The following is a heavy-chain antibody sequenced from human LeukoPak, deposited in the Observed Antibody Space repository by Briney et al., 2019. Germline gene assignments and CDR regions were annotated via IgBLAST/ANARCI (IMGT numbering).Heavy chain of an antibody. J-gene: IGHJ3*02. CDR2: IYYSGST. CDR3: AREAAPRAFDI. D-gene: IGHD6-6*01. Sequence: PSETLSPTCTVSGGSISSYYWSWIRQPPGKGLEWIGYIYYSGSTNYNPSLKSRVTISVDTSKNQFSLKLSSVTAADTAVYYCAREAAPRAFDIWGQGTMVTVSS. V-gene: IGHV4-59*01. CDR1: GGSISSYY.